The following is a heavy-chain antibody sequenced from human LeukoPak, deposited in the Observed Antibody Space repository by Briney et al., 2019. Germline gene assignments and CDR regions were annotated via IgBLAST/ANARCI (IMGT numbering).Heavy chain of an antibody. CDR1: GFTFSSYS. CDR2: ISTSSSYI. J-gene: IGHJ6*03. Sequence: GGSLRLSCSASGFTFSSYSMTWVRQAPGKGLEWVSFISTSSSYIYYADSVKGRFTISRDNAKNSLYLQMNSLRAEDTAVYYCASNLAMVTGYYYYYMDVWGKGTTVTISS. CDR3: ASNLAMVTGYYYYYMDV. D-gene: IGHD5-18*01. V-gene: IGHV3-21*01.